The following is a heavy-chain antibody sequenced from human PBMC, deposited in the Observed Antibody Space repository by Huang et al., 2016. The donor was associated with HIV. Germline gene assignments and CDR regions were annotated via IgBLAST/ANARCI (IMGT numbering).Heavy chain of an antibody. CDR3: AKGSKQWLVGSHFDY. D-gene: IGHD6-19*01. CDR2: ISWNSGNI. CDR1: GFTFDDYA. J-gene: IGHJ4*02. Sequence: EVQLVESGGGLVQPGRSLRLSCAASGFTFDDYASHWVRQAQGKGLEWVSGISWNSGNIGDADAVKGRFTITRDNAKNSLYLQMNSLRAEDMALYDCAKGSKQWLVGSHFDYWGQGTLVTVSS. V-gene: IGHV3-9*03.